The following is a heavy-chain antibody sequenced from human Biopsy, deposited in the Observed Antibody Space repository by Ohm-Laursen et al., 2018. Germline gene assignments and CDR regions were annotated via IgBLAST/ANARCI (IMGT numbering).Heavy chain of an antibody. V-gene: IGHV3-9*01. D-gene: IGHD2-21*01. CDR1: GFTFQDHA. CDR3: AKDISIGGFAISYYYDMDV. J-gene: IGHJ6*02. CDR2: ISWNGGSS. Sequence: SLRLSCAASGFTFQDHAMHWVRQAPGKGLEWVSSISWNGGSSGYADSVKGRFTISRDNARKSLYLQMNSLRPEDTALYYCAKDISIGGFAISYYYDMDVWGQGTTVTVSS.